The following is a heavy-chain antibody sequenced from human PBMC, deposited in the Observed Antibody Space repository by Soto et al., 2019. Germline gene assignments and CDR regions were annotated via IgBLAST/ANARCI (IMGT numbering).Heavy chain of an antibody. J-gene: IGHJ3*02. V-gene: IGHV4-59*01. CDR2: IHYSGST. Sequence: SETLSLTCTVSGGSIGNYYWSWIQQPPGKGLEWIGYIHYSGSTWYNPSLKSRVTISVDKSRNQFSLKLSSVTAADTAVYFCAKNLYGYYVNPDIWGQGTMVTV. CDR3: AKNLYGYYVNPDI. CDR1: GGSIGNYY. D-gene: IGHD3-3*01.